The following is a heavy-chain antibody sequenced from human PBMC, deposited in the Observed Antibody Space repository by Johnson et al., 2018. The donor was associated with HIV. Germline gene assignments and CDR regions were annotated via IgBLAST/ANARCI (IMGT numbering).Heavy chain of an antibody. V-gene: IGHV3-30*02. D-gene: IGHD3-10*01. CDR1: GFTFSSYG. J-gene: IGHJ3*02. Sequence: VQLVESGGGVVQPGGSLRLSCAASGFTFSSYGMHWVRQAPGKGLEWVAFIRFDGSNKYYADSVKGRFTISRDNSKNTLYLQMNSLRAEDTAVYYCAKDSSVLLCFDIWGQGTM. CDR2: IRFDGSNK. CDR3: AKDSSVLLCFDI.